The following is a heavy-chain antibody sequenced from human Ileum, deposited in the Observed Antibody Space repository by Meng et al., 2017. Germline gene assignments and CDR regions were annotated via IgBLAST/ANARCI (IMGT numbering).Heavy chain of an antibody. V-gene: IGHV4-34*01. CDR3: ARVSSMIMVYGGSYFDY. J-gene: IGHJ4*02. CDR1: GGSFSGYY. Sequence: QVQLQQWGSGLLKPSGTLSLPCAVYGGSFSGYYWSWIRQPPGKGLEWIGEINHSGSTNYNPSLKSRVTISVDTSKNQFSLKLSSVTAADTAVYYCARVSSMIMVYGGSYFDYWGQGTLVTVSS. D-gene: IGHD2-8*01. CDR2: INHSGST.